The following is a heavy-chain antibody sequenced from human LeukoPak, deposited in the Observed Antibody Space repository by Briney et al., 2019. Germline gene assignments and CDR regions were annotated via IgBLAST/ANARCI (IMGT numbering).Heavy chain of an antibody. J-gene: IGHJ4*02. CDR2: ISERGDNT. CDR1: GFTFAGHG. Sequence: GSLRLSCAVSGFTFAGHGMSWVRQAPGKGLEWVSGISERGDNTYYADSVKGRFTVSRDNSKNTLYLQMNSLRADDTAVYFCAKVSSDSWLPDYWGQGPLVMVS. CDR3: AKVSSDSWLPDY. V-gene: IGHV3-23*01. D-gene: IGHD6-13*01.